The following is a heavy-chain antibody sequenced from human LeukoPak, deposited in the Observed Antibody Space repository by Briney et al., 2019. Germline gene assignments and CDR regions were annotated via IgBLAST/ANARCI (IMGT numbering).Heavy chain of an antibody. V-gene: IGHV3-7*01. D-gene: IGHD3-9*01. CDR2: IKEDGSEA. CDR1: GFTFSRYW. Sequence: GGSLRLSCGVSGFTFSRYWMTWVRQAPGKGLEWVANIKEDGSEAYYVDSVKGRFTISRDNAKNSLYLQMNSLRGEDTAVYYCARRGGHFDWLVSEASDYWGQGTLVTVSS. CDR3: ARRGGHFDWLVSEASDY. J-gene: IGHJ4*02.